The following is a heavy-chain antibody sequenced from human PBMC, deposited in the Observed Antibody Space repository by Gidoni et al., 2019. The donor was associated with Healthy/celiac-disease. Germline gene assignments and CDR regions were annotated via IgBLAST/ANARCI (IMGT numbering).Heavy chain of an antibody. Sequence: EVQLVASGGGLVQPGGSLRLSCAASGFTFRSYDMNWVRQAPGKGLESFSYFSSSGSTIYYADSVKGRFTISRDNAKNSLYLQMNSLRAEDTAVDYCARDKGVRFLEWSLYGMDVWGQGTTVTVSS. D-gene: IGHD3-3*01. CDR1: GFTFRSYD. CDR2: FSSSGSTI. CDR3: ARDKGVRFLEWSLYGMDV. V-gene: IGHV3-48*03. J-gene: IGHJ6*02.